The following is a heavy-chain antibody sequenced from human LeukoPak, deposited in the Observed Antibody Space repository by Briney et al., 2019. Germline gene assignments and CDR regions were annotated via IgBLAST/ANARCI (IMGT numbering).Heavy chain of an antibody. Sequence: ASVKVSCKASGGTFSSYAISWVRQAPGQGLEWMGGIIPIFGTANYAQKFQGRVTITADESTSTAYMELSSLRSEDTAVHYCAIYSGYEYYFDYWGQGTLVTVSS. J-gene: IGHJ4*02. CDR2: IIPIFGTA. CDR1: GGTFSSYA. V-gene: IGHV1-69*13. D-gene: IGHD5-12*01. CDR3: AIYSGYEYYFDY.